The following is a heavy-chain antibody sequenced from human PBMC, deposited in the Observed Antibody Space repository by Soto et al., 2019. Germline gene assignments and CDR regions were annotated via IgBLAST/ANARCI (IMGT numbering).Heavy chain of an antibody. V-gene: IGHV1-8*01. CDR1: GYTFTSYD. CDR3: AGGNFRY. Sequence: ASVKVSCKASGYTFTSYDINWVRQATGQGLEWMGWMNPNSGNTGYAQKFQGRVTMTRNTSNTTAYMELTSLTSDDTGVYYCAGGNFRYWGQGTMVTVSS. J-gene: IGHJ4*02. CDR2: MNPNSGNT.